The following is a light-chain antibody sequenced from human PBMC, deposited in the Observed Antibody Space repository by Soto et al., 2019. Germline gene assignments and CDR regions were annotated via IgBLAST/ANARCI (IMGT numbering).Light chain of an antibody. V-gene: IGKV2D-29*02. CDR2: EVS. J-gene: IGKJ3*01. Sequence: DIVMTQTPLSLSVTPGQPASISCTSSRSLQHTNGRTFLYWYLQKPGQSPHLLIHEVSNRFSGVPDRGSGSGSGTDFTLKISRVEADDVGIYYCMQNIQLPRTFGPGTKLDIK. CDR3: MQNIQLPRT. CDR1: RSLQHTNGRTF.